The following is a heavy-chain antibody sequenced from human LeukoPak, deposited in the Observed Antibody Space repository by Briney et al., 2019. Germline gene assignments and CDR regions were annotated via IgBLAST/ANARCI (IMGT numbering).Heavy chain of an antibody. CDR2: IHNSGST. D-gene: IGHD3-22*01. J-gene: IGHJ4*02. Sequence: SETLSLTCSVSVGPISSGSYYWSSIRQPGGKGLEWIGRIHNSGSTNYNSSLKSRVTISVDTSKNQFSLKLSSVTAADTAVYSCARGTLIVVAERGPYYFDSWGQGTLVTVSS. V-gene: IGHV4-61*02. CDR1: VGPISSGSYY. CDR3: ARGTLIVVAERGPYYFDS.